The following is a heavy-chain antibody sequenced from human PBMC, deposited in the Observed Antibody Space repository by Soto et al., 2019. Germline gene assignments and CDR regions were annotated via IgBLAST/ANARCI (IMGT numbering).Heavy chain of an antibody. V-gene: IGHV4-39*01. CDR2: IYYSGST. CDR3: ARRSSGWYMGLDY. J-gene: IGHJ4*02. D-gene: IGHD6-19*01. Sequence: SHTCSVSDGSIISSGDYWGRKRQPPGKGLEWIGIIYYSGSTYYNPSLKSRVTISVDTSKNQFSLKLSSVTAADTAVYYCARRSSGWYMGLDYWGQGTLVTVSS. CDR1: DGSIISSGDY.